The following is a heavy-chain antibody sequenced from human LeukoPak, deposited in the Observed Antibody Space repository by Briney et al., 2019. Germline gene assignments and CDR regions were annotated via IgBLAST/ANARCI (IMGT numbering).Heavy chain of an antibody. CDR1: GYSFTSYW. J-gene: IGHJ3*02. V-gene: IGHV5-51*01. D-gene: IGHD6-13*01. CDR2: IYPGDSDT. CDR3: ARGRGAAAALKEDAFDI. Sequence: GESLKISCKGSGYSFTSYWIGWVRQMPGKGLEWMGIIYPGDSDTRYSPSFQGQVTISADKSISTAYLQWSSLKASDTAMYYCARGRGAAAALKEDAFDIWGQGTMVTVSS.